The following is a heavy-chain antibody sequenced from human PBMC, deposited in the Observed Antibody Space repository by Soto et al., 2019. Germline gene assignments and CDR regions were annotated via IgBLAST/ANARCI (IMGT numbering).Heavy chain of an antibody. CDR2: IYYSEST. Sequence: QVQLQESGPGLVQPSKTLSLTCTVSGGSLSSYYWSWIRQPPGKGLENLGYIYYSESTNYNPSFTSPVTISVDTPRSQSALTLSSMAAADPGVYFGARGWWEREGSLRHVSGQGATVTVSS. J-gene: IGHJ6*02. V-gene: IGHV4-59*08. CDR1: GGSLSSYY. CDR3: ARGWWEREGSLRHV. D-gene: IGHD1-26*01.